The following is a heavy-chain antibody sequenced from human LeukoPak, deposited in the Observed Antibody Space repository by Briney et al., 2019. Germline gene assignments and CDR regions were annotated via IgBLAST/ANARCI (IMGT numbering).Heavy chain of an antibody. CDR2: ISGSGGST. V-gene: IGHV3-23*01. Sequence: GGSLRLSCAASGFTFSSYGMSWVRQAPGKGLEWVSAISGSGGSTYYADSVKGQFTISRDNSKNTLYLQMNSLRAEDTAVYYCARDGSGRVPEMSAPDYWGQGTLVTVSS. D-gene: IGHD3-10*01. CDR1: GFTFSSYG. CDR3: ARDGSGRVPEMSAPDY. J-gene: IGHJ4*02.